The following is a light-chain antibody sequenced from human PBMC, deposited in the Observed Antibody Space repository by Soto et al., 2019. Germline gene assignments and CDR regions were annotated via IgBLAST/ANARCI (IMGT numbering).Light chain of an antibody. J-gene: IGKJ2*01. V-gene: IGKV3D-15*01. CDR2: GAS. Sequence: EIVMTQAPDTLSVSPGERATLSGRASQRISSNLAWYQQKPGQAPRRLIYGASTRATGVPARFSGSGSETDFSLTISNLQSADCAVYYCQHYNNWPPYTFGQGTQVEIK. CDR1: QRISSN. CDR3: QHYNNWPPYT.